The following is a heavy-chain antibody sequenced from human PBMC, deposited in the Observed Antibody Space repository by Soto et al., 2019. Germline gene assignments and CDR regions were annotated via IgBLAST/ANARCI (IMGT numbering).Heavy chain of an antibody. CDR3: AKDKDYDRSAYYGYYFSGMDV. V-gene: IGHV3-23*01. Sequence: PGGSLRLSCAASGFSFSTYAMSWVRQAPGKGLEWVSSNSGGGDTTYYADSVKGRLTISRDNSKNTLYLVMISLRAEDTAVYYCAKDKDYDRSAYYGYYFSGMDVWGQGTTVTVSS. CDR2: NSGGGDTT. D-gene: IGHD3-22*01. CDR1: GFSFSTYA. J-gene: IGHJ6*02.